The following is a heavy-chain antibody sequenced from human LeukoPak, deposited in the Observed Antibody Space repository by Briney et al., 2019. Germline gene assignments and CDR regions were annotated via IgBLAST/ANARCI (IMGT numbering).Heavy chain of an antibody. CDR2: VYHSGST. D-gene: IGHD2-21*02. J-gene: IGHJ3*02. Sequence: KPSETLSLTCAVYGGSFSGYYWSWIRQPPGKGLEWIGEVYHSGSTNYSPSLKSRVTLSVDKSKNQFSLRLSSVTAADTAVYYCAGAYCGGDCYSGRTFDIWGQGTMVTVSS. V-gene: IGHV4-34*01. CDR1: GGSFSGYY. CDR3: AGAYCGGDCYSGRTFDI.